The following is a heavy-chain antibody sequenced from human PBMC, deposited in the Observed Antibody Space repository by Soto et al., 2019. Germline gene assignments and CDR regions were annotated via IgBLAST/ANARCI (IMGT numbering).Heavy chain of an antibody. J-gene: IGHJ6*03. Sequence: AGGSLRLSCAASGFTFSTYWMTWVRQAPGKGLEWVANMNQDGSERYYVDSVKGRFTISRDNAKNSLYLQMNSLRAEDTAVYYCATMRGYPNYSYYYMDVWGEGTTVTVS. CDR3: ATMRGYPNYSYYYMDV. D-gene: IGHD3-3*01. CDR1: GFTFSTYW. V-gene: IGHV3-7*01. CDR2: MNQDGSER.